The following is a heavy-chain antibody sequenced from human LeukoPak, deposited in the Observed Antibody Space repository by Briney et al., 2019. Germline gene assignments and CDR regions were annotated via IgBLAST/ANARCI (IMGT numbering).Heavy chain of an antibody. V-gene: IGHV3-53*01. J-gene: IGHJ4*02. CDR2: IYSGGST. CDR3: ASAATGRGDFDC. Sequence: GGSLRLSCAASGFTVSSNYMSWVRQAPGKGLEWVSVIYSGGSTYYADSVKGRFTISRDNSKNTLYLQMNSLRAEDTAVYYCASAATGRGDFDCWGQGTLVTVSS. CDR1: GFTVSSNY. D-gene: IGHD6-13*01.